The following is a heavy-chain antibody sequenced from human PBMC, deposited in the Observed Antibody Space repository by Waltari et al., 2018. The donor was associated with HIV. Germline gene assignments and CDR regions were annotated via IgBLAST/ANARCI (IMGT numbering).Heavy chain of an antibody. CDR1: GGSVSSDSHY. CDR2: IYYSGST. CDR3: ARDSGLYGTYSHGMDV. V-gene: IGHV4-31*02. D-gene: IGHD4-17*01. Sequence: QVQLQESGPGLVKPSQTLSLTCTVSGGSVSSDSHYWSWIRQHPGKGLEWIGYIYYSGSTYYNPSLKSRVIISIDTSQNQFSLEPTSVTAADTAVYYCARDSGLYGTYSHGMDVWGQGTTVTVSS. J-gene: IGHJ6*02.